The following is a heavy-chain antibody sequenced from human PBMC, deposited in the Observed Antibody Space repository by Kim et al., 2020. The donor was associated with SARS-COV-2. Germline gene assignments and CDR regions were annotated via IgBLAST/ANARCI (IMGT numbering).Heavy chain of an antibody. CDR1: GGSISSSSYY. J-gene: IGHJ5*02. D-gene: IGHD6-13*01. V-gene: IGHV4-39*07. CDR2: IYYSGST. CDR3: ARALAPGAPFIAAAHWFDP. Sequence: SETLSLTCTVSGGSISSSSYYWGWIRQPPGKGLEWIGSIYYSGSTYYNPSLKSRVTISVDTSKNQFSLKLSSVTAADTAVYYCARALAPGAPFIAAAHWFDPWGQGTLVTVSS.